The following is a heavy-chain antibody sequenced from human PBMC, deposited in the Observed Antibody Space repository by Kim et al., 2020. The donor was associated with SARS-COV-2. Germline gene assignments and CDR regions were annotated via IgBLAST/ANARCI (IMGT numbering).Heavy chain of an antibody. D-gene: IGHD6-13*01. CDR1: GYTFTSYA. V-gene: IGHV7-4-1*02. J-gene: IGHJ4*02. Sequence: ASVKVSCKASGYTFTSYAMNWVRQAPGQGLEWMGWINTNTGNPTYAQGFTGRFVFSLDTSVSTAYLQISSLKAEDTAVYYCARDKDSSSYAPGHNDYWGQGTLVTVSS. CDR2: INTNTGNP. CDR3: ARDKDSSSYAPGHNDY.